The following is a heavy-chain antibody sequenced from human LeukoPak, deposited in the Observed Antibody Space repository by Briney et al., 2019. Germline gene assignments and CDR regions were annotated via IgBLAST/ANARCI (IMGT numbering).Heavy chain of an antibody. CDR3: ARDYYDSSGCPFDP. Sequence: ASVKVSCKVSGYTLTELSMHWVRQAPGKGLEWMGWISAYNGNTNYAQKLQGRVTMTTDTSTSTAYMELRSLRSDDTAVYYCARDYYDSSGCPFDPWGQGTLVTVSS. D-gene: IGHD3-22*01. V-gene: IGHV1-18*01. J-gene: IGHJ5*02. CDR1: GYTLTELS. CDR2: ISAYNGNT.